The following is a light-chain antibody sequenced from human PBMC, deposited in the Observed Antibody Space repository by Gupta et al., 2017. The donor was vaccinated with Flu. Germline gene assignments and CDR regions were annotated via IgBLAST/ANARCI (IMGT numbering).Light chain of an antibody. CDR2: EDT. CDR1: ALPKKY. Sequence: SYELTQPPSVSVSPGQTARITCSGDALPKKYTYWYQQKSGQAPFLVIYEDTKRPSGIPARFSGSSSGTMASLTISEAQVEDEADFYCFSTDSSGNHRVFGGGTKLTVL. CDR3: FSTDSSGNHRV. J-gene: IGLJ2*01. V-gene: IGLV3-10*01.